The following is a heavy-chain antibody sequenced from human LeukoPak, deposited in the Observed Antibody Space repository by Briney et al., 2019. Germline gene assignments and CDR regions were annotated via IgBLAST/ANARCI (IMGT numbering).Heavy chain of an antibody. J-gene: IGHJ4*02. Sequence: GGSLRLSCAASGFTFSDYSMNWVRQAPGKGLEWVSSISSTSSYMYYADSVKGRFTISRDNARNSLYLQMNSLRAEDTAVYYCARGGQYDTLTADYWGQGTLVTVSS. V-gene: IGHV3-21*01. CDR1: GFTFSDYS. D-gene: IGHD3-9*01. CDR3: ARGGQYDTLTADY. CDR2: ISSTSSYM.